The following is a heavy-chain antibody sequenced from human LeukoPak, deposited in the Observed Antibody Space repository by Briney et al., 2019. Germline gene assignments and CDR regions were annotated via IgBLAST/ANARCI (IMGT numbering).Heavy chain of an antibody. CDR2: INPSGGST. CDR3: AKATSSSRYGYFDY. V-gene: IGHV1-46*01. CDR1: GYTFTTYY. J-gene: IGHJ4*02. Sequence: ASVKVSCKASGYTFTTYYIHWVRQAPGQGLEWMGTINPSGGSTSYAQKFQGRVTMTRDTSTSTVYMELSSLRSEDTAVYYCAKATSSSRYGYFDYWGQGTLVTVSS. D-gene: IGHD6-13*01.